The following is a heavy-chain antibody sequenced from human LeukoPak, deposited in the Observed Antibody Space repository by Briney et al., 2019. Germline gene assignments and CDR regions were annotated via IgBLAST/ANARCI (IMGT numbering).Heavy chain of an antibody. V-gene: IGHV3-23*01. Sequence: GGSLRLSCLTSGFTFSTNAMSWVRQAPGKGLEWISGISGSGASTYYADSVTGRFTISRDNSRNTLYLQMNNLRGDDTAVYYCAKDVGKWESLHFFDYRGQGTLVTVSS. CDR2: ISGSGAST. D-gene: IGHD1-26*01. CDR3: AKDVGKWESLHFFDY. CDR1: GFTFSTNA. J-gene: IGHJ4*02.